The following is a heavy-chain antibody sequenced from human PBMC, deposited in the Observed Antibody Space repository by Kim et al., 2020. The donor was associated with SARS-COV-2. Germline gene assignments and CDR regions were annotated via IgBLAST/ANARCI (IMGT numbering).Heavy chain of an antibody. V-gene: IGHV1-46*01. D-gene: IGHD2-2*01. CDR1: GYTFTSYY. Sequence: ASVKVSCKASGYTFTSYYMHWVRQAPGQGLEWMGIINPSGGSTSYAQKFQGRVTMTRDTSTSTVYMELSSLRSEDTAVYYCAREDIVVVPAATTGDYGMDVWGQGTTVTVSS. CDR2: INPSGGST. CDR3: AREDIVVVPAATTGDYGMDV. J-gene: IGHJ6*02.